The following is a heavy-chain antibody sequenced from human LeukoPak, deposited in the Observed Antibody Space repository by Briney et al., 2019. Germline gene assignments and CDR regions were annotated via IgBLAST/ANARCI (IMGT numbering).Heavy chain of an antibody. CDR3: ARELTPSGYYYFDY. V-gene: IGHV4-34*01. D-gene: IGHD3-22*01. J-gene: IGHJ4*02. Sequence: SETLPLTCAVYGGSFSGYYWSWIRQPPGKGLEWIGEINHSGSTNYNPSLKSRVTISVDTSKNQFSLKLSSVTAADTAVYYCARELTPSGYYYFDYWGQGTLVTVSS. CDR2: INHSGST. CDR1: GGSFSGYY.